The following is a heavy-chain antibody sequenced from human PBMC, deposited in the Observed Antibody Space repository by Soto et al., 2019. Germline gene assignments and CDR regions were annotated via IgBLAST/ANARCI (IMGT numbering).Heavy chain of an antibody. CDR1: GHTFTGYY. Sequence: ASVKVSCKASGHTFTGYYMHWVRQAPGQGLEWMGWINLNNGGTNYAQKLQGRVTMTTDTSTSTAYMELGSLRSDDTAVYFCARDSIRLRYFDWLDYGMDVWGQGTTVTVSS. CDR2: INLNNGGT. D-gene: IGHD3-9*01. J-gene: IGHJ6*02. V-gene: IGHV1-2*02. CDR3: ARDSIRLRYFDWLDYGMDV.